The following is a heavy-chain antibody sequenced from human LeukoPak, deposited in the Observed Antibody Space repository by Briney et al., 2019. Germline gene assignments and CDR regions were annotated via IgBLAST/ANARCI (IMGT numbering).Heavy chain of an antibody. V-gene: IGHV4-61*01. CDR3: ARARSTSCYFGFGY. Sequence: PSETLSFTCTVCGGSVSSGSYYWRWIRQPPGRGLGWIGYIYYSGSTNYNPSLKSRVTISVDTSKSQVSLKLSSVTAADTAVYYCARARSTSCYFGFGYWGQVTLVTVSS. J-gene: IGHJ4*02. CDR2: IYYSGST. CDR1: GGSVSSGSYY. D-gene: IGHD2-2*01.